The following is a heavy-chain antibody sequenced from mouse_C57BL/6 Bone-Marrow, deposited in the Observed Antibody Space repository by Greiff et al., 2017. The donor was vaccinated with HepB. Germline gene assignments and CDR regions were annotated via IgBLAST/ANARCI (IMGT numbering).Heavy chain of an antibody. CDR2: ISSGGSYT. J-gene: IGHJ4*01. Sequence: EVQLVESGGDLVKPGGSLKLSCAASGFTFSSYGMSWVRQTPDKRLEWVATISSGGSYTYYPDSVKGRFTISRDNAKNTRYLQMSSLKSEDTAMYYCALPYYYAMDYWGQGTSVTVSS. V-gene: IGHV5-6*01. CDR3: ALPYYYAMDY. CDR1: GFTFSSYG.